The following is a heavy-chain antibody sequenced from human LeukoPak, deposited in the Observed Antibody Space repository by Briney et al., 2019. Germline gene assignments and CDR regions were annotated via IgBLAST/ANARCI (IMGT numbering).Heavy chain of an antibody. D-gene: IGHD3-9*01. Sequence: GESLKISCKGSGYSFTSYWIGWVRQMPGKGLEWMGIIYPGDSDTRYSPPFQGQVTISADKSISTAYLQWSSLKASDTAMYYCARYPNYDILAGYLVDYWGQGTLVTVSS. CDR2: IYPGDSDT. V-gene: IGHV5-51*01. CDR1: GYSFTSYW. J-gene: IGHJ4*02. CDR3: ARYPNYDILAGYLVDY.